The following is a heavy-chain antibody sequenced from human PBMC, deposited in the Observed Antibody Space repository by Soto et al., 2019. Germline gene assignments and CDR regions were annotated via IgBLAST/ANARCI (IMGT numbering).Heavy chain of an antibody. CDR3: AKLLDSSSWKDYYYYGLDV. CDR1: EFTFYIYA. J-gene: IGHJ6*02. CDR2: ISGNGDST. V-gene: IGHV3-23*01. Sequence: EVQLLESGGGLVQPGGSLRLSCTASEFTFYIYAMTWVRQAPGKGLEWVSAISGNGDSTYYADSVKGRFTISRDNSENTLYLQMNSLKAEDTAVYYCAKLLDSSSWKDYYYYGLDVWGQGTTVTVSS. D-gene: IGHD6-13*01.